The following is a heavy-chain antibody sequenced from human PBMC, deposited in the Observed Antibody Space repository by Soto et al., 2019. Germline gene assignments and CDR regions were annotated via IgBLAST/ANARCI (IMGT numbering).Heavy chain of an antibody. J-gene: IGHJ6*02. CDR1: GYTFTNYW. V-gene: IGHV5-51*01. CDR3: AASIFYYGMDV. CDR2: IYPGDSDT. Sequence: PAESLKISCKGSGYTFTNYWIGWVRQMPGKGLEWMGIIYPGDSDTKYNPSFQGQVTISADKSITTTYLRWTSLKASDTAIYYCAASIFYYGMDVWGQGTTVTVS.